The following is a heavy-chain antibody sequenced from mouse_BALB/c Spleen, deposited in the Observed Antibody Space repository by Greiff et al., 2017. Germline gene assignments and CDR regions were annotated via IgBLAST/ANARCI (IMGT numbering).Heavy chain of an antibody. V-gene: IGHV5-17*02. CDR1: GFTFSSFG. CDR3: ARSPDGYYSWFAY. J-gene: IGHJ3*01. CDR2: ISSGSSTI. D-gene: IGHD2-3*01. Sequence: DVMLVESGGGLVQPGGSRKLSCAASGFTFSSFGMHWVRQAPEKGLEWVAYISSGSSTIYYADTVKGRFTISRDNPKNTLFLQMTSLRSEDTAMYDCARSPDGYYSWFAYWGQGTLVTVSA.